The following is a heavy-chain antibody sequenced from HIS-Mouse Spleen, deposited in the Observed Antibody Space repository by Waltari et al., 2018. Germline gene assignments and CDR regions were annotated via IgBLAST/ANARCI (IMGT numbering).Heavy chain of an antibody. D-gene: IGHD6-19*01. V-gene: IGHV4-61*01. CDR2: IYYSGST. J-gene: IGHJ3*02. Sequence: QVQLQESGPGLVKPSETLSLTCPVSGGSVSSGTYYWSWIRQPPGKGLEWIGYIYYSGSTNYNPSLKSRVTISVDTSKNQFSLKLSSVTAADTAVYYCASRSYSSGWYKAFDIWGQGTMVTVSS. CDR1: GGSVSSGTYY. CDR3: ASRSYSSGWYKAFDI.